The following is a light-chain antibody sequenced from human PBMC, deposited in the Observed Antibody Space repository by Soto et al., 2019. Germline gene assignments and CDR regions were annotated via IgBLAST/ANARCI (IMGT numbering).Light chain of an antibody. CDR3: QQSYCPPFT. J-gene: IGKJ5*01. CDR2: LAS. CDR1: QTISNY. Sequence: DIQMTQSPSSLSAFVVDRVTITCRASQTISNYLNWYQQRPGQAPKLLIYLASSLQSGVPSRFGGSGSGTDFTLPISSLQPEDSATYYCQQSYCPPFTFGQGTRLEIK. V-gene: IGKV1-39*01.